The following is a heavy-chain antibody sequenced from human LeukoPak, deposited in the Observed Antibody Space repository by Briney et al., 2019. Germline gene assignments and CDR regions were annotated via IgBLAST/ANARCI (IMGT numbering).Heavy chain of an antibody. CDR3: ARHKSSSSFDPYYMDV. CDR1: GGSISSSSYY. CDR2: IYYSGST. J-gene: IGHJ6*03. V-gene: IGHV4-39*01. D-gene: IGHD6-13*01. Sequence: PSETLSLTCTVSGGSISSSSYYWGWIRQPPGKGLEWIGSIYYSGSTYYNPSLKSRVTISVDTSKNQFSLKLSSVTAADTAVYYCARHKSSSSFDPYYMDVWGKGTTVTVSS.